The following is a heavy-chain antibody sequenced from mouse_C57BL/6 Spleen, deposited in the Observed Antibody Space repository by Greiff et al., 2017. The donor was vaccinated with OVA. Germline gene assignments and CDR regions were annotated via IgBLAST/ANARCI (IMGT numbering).Heavy chain of an antibody. Sequence: EVHLVESGPGLVKPSQSLSLTCYVTGYSITSGYYWNWIRKFPGNNLEWMGYISYDGSNNYNPSLKNRISITRDTSKYLLFLKLNSVTTEDTATYYCSGGDGYLHWYFGVWGTGTTVTVAS. CDR3: SGGDGYLHWYFGV. V-gene: IGHV3-6*01. D-gene: IGHD2-3*01. J-gene: IGHJ1*03. CDR2: ISYDGSN. CDR1: GYSITSGYY.